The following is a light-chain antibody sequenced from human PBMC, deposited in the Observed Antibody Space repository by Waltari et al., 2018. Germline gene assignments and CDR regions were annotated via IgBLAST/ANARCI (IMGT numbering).Light chain of an antibody. CDR1: QNINNY. CDR2: DVS. Sequence: DIQMTQSPSSLSASVGDRVTITCQASQNINNYLNWYQHKPGKGPKRLIYDVSDLERGVPPRFSGGGFGTEFKLIISSLQPEDAATYYCQQYENLPLTFGGGTTVEI. V-gene: IGKV1-33*01. J-gene: IGKJ4*01. CDR3: QQYENLPLT.